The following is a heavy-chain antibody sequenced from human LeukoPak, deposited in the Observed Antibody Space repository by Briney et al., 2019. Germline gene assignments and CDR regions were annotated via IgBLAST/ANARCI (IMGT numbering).Heavy chain of an antibody. D-gene: IGHD1-26*01. CDR3: AKDRGTYSPYYFDY. J-gene: IGHJ4*02. Sequence: GGSLRLSCAASGFTFTSYAMSWIRQAPGKGLEWVSAISGGGEDTYYPDSVKGRFTISRDNSKNTLYLQMNSLRAEDTALYYCAKDRGTYSPYYFDYWGQGTLVTVSS. V-gene: IGHV3-23*01. CDR2: ISGGGEDT. CDR1: GFTFTSYA.